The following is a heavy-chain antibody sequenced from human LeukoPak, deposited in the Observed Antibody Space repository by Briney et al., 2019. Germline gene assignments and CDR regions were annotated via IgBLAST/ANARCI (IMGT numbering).Heavy chain of an antibody. CDR2: IYTSGIT. CDR1: GGSISSYY. V-gene: IGHV4-4*07. D-gene: IGHD1-26*01. Sequence: SETLSLTCTVSGGSISSYYWSWIRQPAGKGLEWIGRIYTSGITNHNPSLKGRVTISVDTSKNQFSLKLSSVTAADTAVYYCAKESYRGSYYSPYDYWGQGTLVTVSS. J-gene: IGHJ4*02. CDR3: AKESYRGSYYSPYDY.